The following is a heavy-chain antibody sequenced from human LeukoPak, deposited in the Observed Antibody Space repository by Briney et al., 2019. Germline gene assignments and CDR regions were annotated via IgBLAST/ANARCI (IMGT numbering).Heavy chain of an antibody. J-gene: IGHJ4*02. CDR2: INHSGST. CDR3: ASPPPYSSSSPALGY. D-gene: IGHD6-6*01. Sequence: GSLRLSCAASGFTFSSYAMSWVRQPPGKGLEWIGEINHSGSTNYNPSLKSRVTISVDTSKNQFSLKLSSVTAADTAVYYCASPPPYSSSSPALGYWGQGTLVTVSS. V-gene: IGHV4-34*08. CDR1: GFTFSSYA.